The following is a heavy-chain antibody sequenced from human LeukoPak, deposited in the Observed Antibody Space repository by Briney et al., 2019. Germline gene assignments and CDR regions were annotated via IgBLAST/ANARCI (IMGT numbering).Heavy chain of an antibody. CDR2: VTGNAGST. J-gene: IGHJ4*02. V-gene: IGHV3-23*01. Sequence: GGSLRLSCAASGFTFSTYAMSWVRRAPGKGLEWVSVVTGNAGSTYHADTVKGRFTISRDTSKNMLYLQMNSLRAEDTAVYYCAKVWGSSSPYYFDYWGQGILVTVSS. CDR1: GFTFSTYA. CDR3: AKVWGSSSPYYFDY. D-gene: IGHD6-13*01.